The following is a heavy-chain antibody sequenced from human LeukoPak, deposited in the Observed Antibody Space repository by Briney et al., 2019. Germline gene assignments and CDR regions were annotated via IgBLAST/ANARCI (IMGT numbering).Heavy chain of an antibody. V-gene: IGHV1-2*02. J-gene: IGHJ4*02. D-gene: IGHD3-10*01. CDR1: GYTFTGYY. CDR3: ARGDYYGSGTTHDY. CDR2: INPNSGGT. Sequence: ASVKVSCKASGYTFTGYYMHWVRQAPGQGLEWMGWINPNSGGTNYAQKFQGRVTMTRDTSISTAYMELSRLRSDDTAVYYCARGDYYGSGTTHDYWGQGALVTVSS.